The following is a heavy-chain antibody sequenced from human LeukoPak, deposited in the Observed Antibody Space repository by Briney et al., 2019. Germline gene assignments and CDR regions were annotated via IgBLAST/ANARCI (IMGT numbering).Heavy chain of an antibody. CDR1: GGSISSYY. CDR3: ARDMGDIVLVPPATDAFDI. D-gene: IGHD2-2*01. V-gene: IGHV4-59*12. J-gene: IGHJ3*02. CDR2: IYYSGST. Sequence: SETLSLTCTVSGGSISSYYWSWIRQPPGKGLEWIGYIYYSGSTNYNPSLKSRVTISVDTSKNQFSLKLSSVTAADTAVYYCARDMGDIVLVPPATDAFDIWGQGTMVTVSS.